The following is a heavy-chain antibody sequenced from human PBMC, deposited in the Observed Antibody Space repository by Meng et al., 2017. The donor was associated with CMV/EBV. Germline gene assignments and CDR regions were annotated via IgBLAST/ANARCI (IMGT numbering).Heavy chain of an antibody. Sequence: GSLRLSCTVSGGSISSSSYYWGWIRQPPGKGLEWIGSIYYSGSTYYNPSLKSRVTISVDTSKTQFSLKLSSVTAADTAVYYCARDYRYYYGSGYDYWGQGTLVTVSS. J-gene: IGHJ4*02. CDR1: GGSISSSSYY. CDR2: IYYSGST. D-gene: IGHD3-10*01. CDR3: ARDYRYYYGSGYDY. V-gene: IGHV4-39*07.